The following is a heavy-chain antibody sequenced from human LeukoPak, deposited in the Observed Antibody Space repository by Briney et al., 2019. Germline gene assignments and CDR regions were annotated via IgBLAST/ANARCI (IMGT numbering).Heavy chain of an antibody. CDR1: GFTFSRYA. V-gene: IGHV3-23*01. CDR2: ISGSDGST. CDR3: ARQGSSWYYAFDI. Sequence: TGGSLRLSCAASGFTFSRYAMSWVRQAPGKGLEWVSAISGSDGSTYYADSVKGRFTISRDNAKNSLYLQMNSLRAEDTAVYYCARQGSSWYYAFDIWGRGTMVTVSP. J-gene: IGHJ3*02. D-gene: IGHD6-13*01.